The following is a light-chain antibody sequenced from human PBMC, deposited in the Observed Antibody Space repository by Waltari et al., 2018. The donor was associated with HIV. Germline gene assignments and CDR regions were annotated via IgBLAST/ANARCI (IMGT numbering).Light chain of an antibody. CDR1: SSNIGAGYG. CDR2: TDT. CDR3: QSYDNGLSGWV. Sequence: TISCTGSSSNIGAGYGVNWYQQHPGTAPKLLIYTDTNRPSGVPNRFSGSGSGTSASLAITGLQAEDEADYHCQSYDNGLSGWVFGGGTKVSV. V-gene: IGLV1-40*01. J-gene: IGLJ3*02.